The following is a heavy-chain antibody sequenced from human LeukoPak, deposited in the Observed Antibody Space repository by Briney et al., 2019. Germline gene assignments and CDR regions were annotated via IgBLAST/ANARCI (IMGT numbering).Heavy chain of an antibody. D-gene: IGHD3-3*01. CDR2: IYYSGST. CDR3: AKEAGASGYYTPDYFDY. J-gene: IGHJ4*02. CDR1: GGSISSSSYY. Sequence: ASETLSLTCTVSGGSISSSSYYWGWIRQPPGKGLEWIGSIYYSGSTYYNPSLKSRVTISVDTSKNQFSLKLSSVTAADTAVYYCAKEAGASGYYTPDYFDYWGQGTLVTVSS. V-gene: IGHV4-39*07.